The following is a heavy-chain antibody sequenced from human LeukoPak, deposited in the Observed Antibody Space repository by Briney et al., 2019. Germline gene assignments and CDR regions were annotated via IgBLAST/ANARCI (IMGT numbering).Heavy chain of an antibody. CDR2: ISGSGGST. Sequence: GGSLILSCAASGFTFSSYAMSGVRQAPGKGLEWVSAISGSGGSTYYPDSVKGRFTISRDNSKNTLYLQMNSLRAEDTAVYYCAKDRYCYGSGINWFDPWGQGTLVTVSS. V-gene: IGHV3-23*01. CDR3: AKDRYCYGSGINWFDP. J-gene: IGHJ5*02. CDR1: GFTFSSYA. D-gene: IGHD3-10*01.